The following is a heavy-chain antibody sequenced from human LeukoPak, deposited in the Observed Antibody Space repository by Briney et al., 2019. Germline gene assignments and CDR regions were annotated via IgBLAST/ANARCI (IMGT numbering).Heavy chain of an antibody. CDR3: ARRRYSGSSQHFDY. CDR1: GGSFSGYY. J-gene: IGHJ4*02. CDR2: MNHSGSA. Sequence: SETLSLTCAVYGGSFSGYYWTWIRQPPGKGLEWIGEMNHSGSANYNPSLKSRVTISVDTSKNQCSLRLSSVTAADTAVYYCARRRYSGSSQHFDYWGQGTLVTVSS. D-gene: IGHD1-26*01. V-gene: IGHV4-34*01.